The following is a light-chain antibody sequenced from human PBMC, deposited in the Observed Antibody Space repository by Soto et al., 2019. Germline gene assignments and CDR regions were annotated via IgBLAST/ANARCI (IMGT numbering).Light chain of an antibody. J-gene: IGKJ4*02. Sequence: EIVLTQSPGTLSLSPVERATLSCRASQSVSSSYLAWYQQKPGQAPRLLIYGASSRATGIPDRFSGRGSGTDFTLIISRLEPEDFAVYYCQQFAGSFGGGTKVDI. CDR3: QQFAGS. CDR1: QSVSSSY. V-gene: IGKV3-20*01. CDR2: GAS.